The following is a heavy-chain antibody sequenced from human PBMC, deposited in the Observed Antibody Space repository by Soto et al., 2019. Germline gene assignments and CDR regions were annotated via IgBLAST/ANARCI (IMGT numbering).Heavy chain of an antibody. J-gene: IGHJ6*02. CDR1: GYSFTSYW. CDR2: IDPSDSYT. Sequence: PGESLKISCKGSGYSFTSYWISWVRQMPGKGLEWMGRIDPSDSYTNYSPSFQGHVTISADKSISTAYLQWSSLKASDTAMYYCARDNYRIASAGYYYYYGMYVWGQGTTVTVSS. CDR3: ARDNYRIASAGYYYYYGMYV. D-gene: IGHD6-13*01. V-gene: IGHV5-10-1*01.